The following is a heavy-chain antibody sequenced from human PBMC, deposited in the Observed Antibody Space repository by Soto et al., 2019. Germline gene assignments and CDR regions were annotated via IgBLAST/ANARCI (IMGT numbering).Heavy chain of an antibody. CDR1: GGSISSGGHY. V-gene: IGHV4-31*03. CDR2: IHDSGST. CDR3: ASESQNLYYNFWSGYYNF. J-gene: IGHJ4*02. D-gene: IGHD3-3*01. Sequence: QVQLQESGPGLVKPSETLSLTCTVSGGSISSGGHYWNWIRKYPGKGLEWIGYIHDSGSTYYNPSLKSRVIISLDSSKNLFSLKLTSVTAADTAVYFCASESQNLYYNFWSGYYNFWGQGTLVTVSS.